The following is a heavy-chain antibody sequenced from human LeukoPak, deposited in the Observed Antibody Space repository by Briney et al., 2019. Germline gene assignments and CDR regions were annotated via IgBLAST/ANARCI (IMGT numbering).Heavy chain of an antibody. CDR1: GGSISSGSYY. Sequence: SQTLSLTCTVSGGSISSGSYYWSWIRQPAGKGLEWIGRIYTSGSINYNPSLKSRVTISRDTSKNQFSLKLSSVTAADTAVYYCAREGAGEVVVPAYDWGQGTLVTVSS. CDR2: IYTSGSI. D-gene: IGHD2-2*01. J-gene: IGHJ4*02. CDR3: AREGAGEVVVPAYD. V-gene: IGHV4-61*02.